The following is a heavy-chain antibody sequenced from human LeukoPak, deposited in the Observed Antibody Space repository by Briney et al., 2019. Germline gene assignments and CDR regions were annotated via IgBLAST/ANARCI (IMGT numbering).Heavy chain of an antibody. CDR2: INSDGSST. CDR1: GFTFSNYW. V-gene: IGHV3-74*01. Sequence: GGSLRLSCIASGFTFSNYWMHWIRQAPGKGLVWVSRINSDGSSTSYADSVKGRFTISRDNAKNTLYLQMNSLRAEDTAVYYCAREVGSGNSDRYFDYWGQGTLVTVSS. CDR3: AREVGSGNSDRYFDY. D-gene: IGHD3-10*01. J-gene: IGHJ4*02.